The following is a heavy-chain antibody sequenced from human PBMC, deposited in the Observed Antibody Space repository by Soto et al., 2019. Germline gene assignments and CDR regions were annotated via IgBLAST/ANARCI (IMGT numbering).Heavy chain of an antibody. CDR3: AREGVAPYYYYGMDV. J-gene: IGHJ6*02. D-gene: IGHD5-12*01. CDR1: GGTFSSYT. CDR2: IIPILGIA. Sequence: ASVKVSCKASGGTFSSYTISWVRQAPGQGLEWMGRIIPILGIANYAQKFQGRVTITADKSTSTVHMEVRSLRSDDTAVYYCAREGVAPYYYYGMDVWGQGTPVTVSS. V-gene: IGHV1-69*04.